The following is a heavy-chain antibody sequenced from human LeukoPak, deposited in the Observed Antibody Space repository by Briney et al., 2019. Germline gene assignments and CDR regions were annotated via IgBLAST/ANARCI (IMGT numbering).Heavy chain of an antibody. CDR3: TRGVVAARFWFDP. D-gene: IGHD2-15*01. J-gene: IGHJ5*02. CDR1: GGSIGSGYY. Sequence: SETLSLTCTVSGGSIGSGYYWAWIRQPPGKGLEWIGSIHYGGTTHYNPSLQSRVTISADTSKNQFALDLRSVTAADTAVYYCTRGVVAARFWFDPWGQGTLVTVSS. V-gene: IGHV4-39*01. CDR2: IHYGGTT.